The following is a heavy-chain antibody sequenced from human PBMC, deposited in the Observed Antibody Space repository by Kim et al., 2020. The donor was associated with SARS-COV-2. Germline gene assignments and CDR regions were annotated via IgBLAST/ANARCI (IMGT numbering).Heavy chain of an antibody. D-gene: IGHD1-1*01. CDR1: GVSISSSTYF. V-gene: IGHV4-39*01. CDR3: ASRTTPPGAWFDP. CDR2: IYYSGST. Sequence: SETLSLTCTVSGVSISSSTYFWGWIRQPPGKGLEWIGNIYYSGSTYYNPSLKSRITISVDTSKNQFSLKLSSVTAADTAVYYCASRTTPPGAWFDPWGQG. J-gene: IGHJ5*02.